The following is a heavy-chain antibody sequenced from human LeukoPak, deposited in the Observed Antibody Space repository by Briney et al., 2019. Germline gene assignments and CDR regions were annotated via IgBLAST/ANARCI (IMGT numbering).Heavy chain of an antibody. CDR1: GYTFTGYY. J-gene: IGHJ5*02. CDR3: ARDLRSGYYENWFDP. D-gene: IGHD3-3*01. CDR2: INPNSGGT. V-gene: IGHV1-2*02. Sequence: ASVKVSCKASGYTFTGYYMHWVRQAPGQGLEWMGWINPNSGGTNYAQKFQGRVTMTRDTSISTAYMELSRLRSGDTAVYYCARDLRSGYYENWFDPWGQGTLVTVSS.